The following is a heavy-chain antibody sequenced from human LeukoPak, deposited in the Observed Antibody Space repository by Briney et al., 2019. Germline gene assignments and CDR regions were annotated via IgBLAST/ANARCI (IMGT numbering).Heavy chain of an antibody. J-gene: IGHJ4*02. CDR1: GVTFSSYW. D-gene: IGHD3-22*01. CDR2: INGDGSST. CDR3: ARGISSGYYYSIGY. Sequence: PGGSLRLSCAAFGVTFSSYWMHWVRQAPGKGLVWVSRINGDGSSTSYADSVKGRFTISRDNAKNTLYLQVNSLRAEDTAVYYCARGISSGYYYSIGYWGQGTPVTVSS. V-gene: IGHV3-74*01.